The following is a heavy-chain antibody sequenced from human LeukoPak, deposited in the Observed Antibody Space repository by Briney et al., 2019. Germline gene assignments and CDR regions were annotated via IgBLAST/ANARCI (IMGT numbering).Heavy chain of an antibody. V-gene: IGHV4-34*01. Sequence: PSETLSLTCASYGGSFSGYYWTWIRQPPGKGLEWIGEINHSGSTNYNPSLKSRVTISVDTSKNQFSLKLSSVTAADTAVYHCARRGNTMVRGVIPPFDYWGQGTLVTVSS. CDR2: INHSGST. CDR3: ARRGNTMVRGVIPPFDY. J-gene: IGHJ4*02. D-gene: IGHD3-10*01. CDR1: GGSFSGYY.